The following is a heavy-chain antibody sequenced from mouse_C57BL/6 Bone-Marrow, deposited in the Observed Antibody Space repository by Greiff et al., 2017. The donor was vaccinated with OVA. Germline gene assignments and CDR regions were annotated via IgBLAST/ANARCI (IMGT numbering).Heavy chain of an antibody. CDR2: INPNNGGT. V-gene: IGHV1-26*01. Sequence: EVQLQQSGPELVKPGASVKISCKASGYTFTDYYMNWVKQSHGKSLEWIGDINPNNGGTSYNQKFKGKVTLTVDKSSSTAYMELRSLTSEDSAVDYGARYDDDREGFDYWGQGTTLTVSS. D-gene: IGHD2-4*01. J-gene: IGHJ2*01. CDR1: GYTFTDYY. CDR3: ARYDDDREGFDY.